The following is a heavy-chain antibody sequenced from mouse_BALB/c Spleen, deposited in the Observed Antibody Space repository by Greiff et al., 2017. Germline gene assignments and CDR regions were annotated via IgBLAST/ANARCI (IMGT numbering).Heavy chain of an antibody. CDR3: ARGGSAWFAY. J-gene: IGHJ3*01. Sequence: QVQLKQSAAELARPGASVKMSCKASGYTFTSYTMHWVKQRPGQGLEWIGYINPSSGYTEYNQKFKDKTTLTADKSSSTAYMQLSSLTSQDSAVYYCARGGSAWFAYWGQGTLVTVSA. V-gene: IGHV1-4*02. CDR2: INPSSGYT. CDR1: GYTFTSYT.